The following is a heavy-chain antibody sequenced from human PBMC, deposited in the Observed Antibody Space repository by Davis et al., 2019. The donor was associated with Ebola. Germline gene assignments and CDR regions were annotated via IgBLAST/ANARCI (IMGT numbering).Heavy chain of an antibody. J-gene: IGHJ6*04. CDR3: AKGSIVGATRASYYYYGMDV. V-gene: IGHV3-23*01. Sequence: GESLKISCAASGFTFSSYAMSWVRQAPGKGLEWVSAISGSGGSTYYADSLKGRSTISRDNSKNTLYLQMNSLRAEDTAVYYCAKGSIVGATRASYYYYGMDVWGKGTTVTVSS. CDR2: ISGSGGST. D-gene: IGHD1-26*01. CDR1: GFTFSSYA.